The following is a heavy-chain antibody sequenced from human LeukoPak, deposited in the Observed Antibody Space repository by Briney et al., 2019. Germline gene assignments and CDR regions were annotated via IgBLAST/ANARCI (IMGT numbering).Heavy chain of an antibody. CDR1: GGSFSGYY. Sequence: PSETLSLTCAVYGGSFSGYYWSWIRQPPGKGLEWIGEINHSENTNYNPSRKSRVTISVDTSKNQFSLKLSSVTAADTSVYYCARGFAYCGGDCYSPWGLDVWGKGTTVTVSS. D-gene: IGHD2-21*02. CDR2: INHSENT. CDR3: ARGFAYCGGDCYSPWGLDV. V-gene: IGHV4-34*01. J-gene: IGHJ6*04.